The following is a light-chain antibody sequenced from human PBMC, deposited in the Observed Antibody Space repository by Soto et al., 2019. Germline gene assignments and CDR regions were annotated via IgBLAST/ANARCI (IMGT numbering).Light chain of an antibody. CDR2: EVS. Sequence: QSALTQPASVSGSPGQSITISCTGTSSDIGGYNYVSWYQQHPGKAPKLMIYEVSNRPSGVSNRFFGSKSGNTASLTISGLQAEDEADYYCSSYAGSNIPVYGTGTKVTVL. CDR3: SSYAGSNIPV. J-gene: IGLJ1*01. CDR1: SSDIGGYNY. V-gene: IGLV2-14*01.